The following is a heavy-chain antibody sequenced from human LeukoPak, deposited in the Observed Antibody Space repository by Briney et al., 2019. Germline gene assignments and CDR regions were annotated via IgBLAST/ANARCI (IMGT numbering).Heavy chain of an antibody. D-gene: IGHD6-19*01. CDR3: AATGGVAVAGSPFDY. V-gene: IGHV3-33*01. CDR2: IWHDGSNK. J-gene: IGHJ4*02. CDR1: GLTFRSYG. Sequence: PGGSLRLSCAASGLTFRSYGMHWVRQAPGKGLEWVAVIWHDGSNKYYADSVEGRFTISRDNSKNTLYLQMDSLRVEDTAVYYCAATGGVAVAGSPFDYWGQGTLVTVSS.